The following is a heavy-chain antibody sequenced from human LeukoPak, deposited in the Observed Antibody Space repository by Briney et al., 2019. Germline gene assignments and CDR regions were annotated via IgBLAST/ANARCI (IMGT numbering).Heavy chain of an antibody. V-gene: IGHV4-39*01. CDR2: IYYSGST. CDR1: GGSISSSSYY. Sequence: SETLSLTCTVSGGSISSSSYYWGWIRQPPGKGLEWIGSIYYSGSTYYNPSLKSRVTISVDTSKNQFSLKLSSVTAADTAVYYRARRGITIFLAWFDPWGQGTLVTVSS. J-gene: IGHJ5*02. D-gene: IGHD3-3*01. CDR3: ARRGITIFLAWFDP.